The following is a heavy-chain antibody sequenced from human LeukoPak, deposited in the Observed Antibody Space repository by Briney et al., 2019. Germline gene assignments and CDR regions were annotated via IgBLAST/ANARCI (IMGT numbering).Heavy chain of an antibody. CDR1: GYTFTSYY. D-gene: IGHD3-10*01. J-gene: IGHJ6*03. V-gene: IGHV1-46*01. Sequence: ASVKVSCKASGYTFTSYYMHWVRQAPGQGLEWMGIINPSGGSTSYAQKFQGRVTMTRDMSTSTVYMELSSLRSEDTAVYYCARGVRYGRRAYYYMDVWGKGTTVTVS. CDR3: ARGVRYGRRAYYYMDV. CDR2: INPSGGST.